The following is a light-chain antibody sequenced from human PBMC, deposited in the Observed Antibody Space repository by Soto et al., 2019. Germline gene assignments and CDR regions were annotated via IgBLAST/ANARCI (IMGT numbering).Light chain of an antibody. Sequence: EIVLTQSPATLSLSPGERATLSCRASQSISSYLGWYQQKPGQAPRLHIYDASNRATGIPARFSGSGSGTDFTLTISSLEPEDFAVYYCQHRSNWPLTFGGGTKVEIK. V-gene: IGKV3-11*01. J-gene: IGKJ4*01. CDR2: DAS. CDR1: QSISSY. CDR3: QHRSNWPLT.